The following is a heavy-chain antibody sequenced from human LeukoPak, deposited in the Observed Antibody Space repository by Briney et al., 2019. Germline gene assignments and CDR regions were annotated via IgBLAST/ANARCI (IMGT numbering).Heavy chain of an antibody. J-gene: IGHJ3*02. D-gene: IGHD6-19*01. V-gene: IGHV1-18*01. CDR2: ISPYNDNT. CDR1: GYTFTSHG. Sequence: GASVKVSCQASGYTFTSHGISWVRQVPGQGLEWMGWISPYNDNTNYAQKLRGRVTMTTDTSTSTAYMDLKSLRSDDTAIYHCARNVIAVAGIDGFDIWGQGTMVTVSS. CDR3: ARNVIAVAGIDGFDI.